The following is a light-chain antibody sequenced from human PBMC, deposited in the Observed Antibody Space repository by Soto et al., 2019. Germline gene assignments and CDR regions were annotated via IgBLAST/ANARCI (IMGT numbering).Light chain of an antibody. J-gene: IGKJ1*01. CDR3: QQYGSSPRT. Sequence: EIVLPQSPGTLSLSPGERATLSCRASQSVSSSYLAWYQQKPGQAPRLLIYGASSRATGIPDRFSGSGSGTDFTLTISRLEPEGFAVYYCQQYGSSPRTFGQGTKVDIK. CDR2: GAS. CDR1: QSVSSSY. V-gene: IGKV3-20*01.